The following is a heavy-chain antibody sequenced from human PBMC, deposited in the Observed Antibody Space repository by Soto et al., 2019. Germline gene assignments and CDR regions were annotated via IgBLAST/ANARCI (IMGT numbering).Heavy chain of an antibody. CDR1: GDSVSSNSAA. CDR3: ARGRFLEWLLFRSGNGMDV. CDR2: TYYRSKWHN. V-gene: IGHV6-1*01. Sequence: SQTLSLTCAISGDSVSSNSAAWNWIRQSPSRGLEWLGRTYYRSKWHNDYAVSVKSRITINPDTSKNQFSLQLNSVTPEDTAVYYCARGRFLEWLLFRSGNGMDVWGQGTTVTVSS. D-gene: IGHD3-3*01. J-gene: IGHJ6*02.